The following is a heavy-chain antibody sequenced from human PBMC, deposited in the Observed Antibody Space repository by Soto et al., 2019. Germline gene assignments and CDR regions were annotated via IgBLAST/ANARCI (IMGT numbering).Heavy chain of an antibody. D-gene: IGHD2-8*02. CDR2: FSLSGTT. CDR3: ARGMTPPGAPAWYYFDS. CDR1: GASITGSSY. V-gene: IGHV4-4*07. Sequence: SETLSLTCTVSGASITGSSYWSFIRQPAGKGLEWIGRFSLSGTTNYNPSLRSRVTMSADVSKNQFPLRLTSVTAADTALYYCARGMTPPGAPAWYYFDSWGQGTLVTVSS. J-gene: IGHJ4*02.